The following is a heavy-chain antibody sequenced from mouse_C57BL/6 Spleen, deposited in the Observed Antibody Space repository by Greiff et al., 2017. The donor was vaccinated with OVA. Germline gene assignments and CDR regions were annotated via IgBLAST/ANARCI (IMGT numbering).Heavy chain of an antibody. CDR3: TADSSGYPTWFAY. Sequence: EVQLQQSGAELVRPGASVKLSCTASGFNIKDDYMHWVKQRPEQGLEWIGWIDPENGDTEYASKFQGKATITADTSSNTAYLQSSSLTSEDTAVYYCTADSSGYPTWFAYWGQGTLVTVSA. CDR2: IDPENGDT. V-gene: IGHV14-4*01. D-gene: IGHD3-2*02. CDR1: GFNIKDDY. J-gene: IGHJ3*01.